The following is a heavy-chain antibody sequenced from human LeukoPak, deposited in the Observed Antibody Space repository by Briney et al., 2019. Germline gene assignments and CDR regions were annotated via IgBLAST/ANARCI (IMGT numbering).Heavy chain of an antibody. J-gene: IGHJ5*02. V-gene: IGHV4-59*01. CDR3: ARANDRVRGVLLGFDL. CDR1: GCSFSSSY. D-gene: IGHD3-10*01. Sequence: KPAETLSLTCAASGCSFSSSYLSWVRQPPGKGLEWVSYIYYTGSTRYNPSLKSRVTISSDTSKNQFSLKLSSVTAADTAVYYCARANDRVRGVLLGFDLWGQGTLVTVSS. CDR2: IYYTGST.